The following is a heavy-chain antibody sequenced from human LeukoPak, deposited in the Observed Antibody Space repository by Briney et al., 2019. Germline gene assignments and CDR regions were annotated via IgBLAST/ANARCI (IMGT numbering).Heavy chain of an antibody. CDR1: GFTFSSYA. CDR2: ITASGGST. J-gene: IGHJ6*02. Sequence: GGSLRLPCVVSGFTFSSYAMNWVRQAPGKGLEWGSGITASGGSTYYTDSVKGRFTISIDNSKNTLFMQMNSLRDEDTALYYCAKYVGQSGSNYYGLDVWGQGTAVTVSS. V-gene: IGHV3-23*01. CDR3: AKYVGQSGSNYYGLDV. D-gene: IGHD1-26*01.